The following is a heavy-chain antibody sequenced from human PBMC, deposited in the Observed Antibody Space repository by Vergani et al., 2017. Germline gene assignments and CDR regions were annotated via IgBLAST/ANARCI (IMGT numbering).Heavy chain of an antibody. V-gene: IGHV1-46*03. CDR2: INPSGGST. D-gene: IGHD3-22*01. CDR3: TRRWYYDSIAYWAY. J-gene: IGHJ4*02. CDR1: GYTFTRHY. Sequence: QVQLVQSGAEVKKPGDSVKVFCKASGYTFTRHYMHLVRQAPGQGLEWMGIINPSGGSTSYAQKFQGRVTMTRDTSTSTVYMELSSLRSEDTAVYYCTRRWYYDSIAYWAYWGQGTLVTVSS.